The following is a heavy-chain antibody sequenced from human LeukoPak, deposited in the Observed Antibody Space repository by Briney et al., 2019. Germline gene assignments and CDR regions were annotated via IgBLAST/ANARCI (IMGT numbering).Heavy chain of an antibody. CDR1: GYTRTELS. V-gene: IGHV1-24*01. J-gene: IGHJ1*01. CDR2: FDPEHGET. Sequence: GASEKLSCKVSGYTRTELSMHWVRHPPGTGLERTGGFDPEHGETIYAQQSQGRVTTTEDTSTDTAYMELSSLRSEDTAVYYRATPTRSHYYDILTGYSYFQHWGQGTLVTVSS. CDR3: ATPTRSHYYDILTGYSYFQH. D-gene: IGHD3-9*01.